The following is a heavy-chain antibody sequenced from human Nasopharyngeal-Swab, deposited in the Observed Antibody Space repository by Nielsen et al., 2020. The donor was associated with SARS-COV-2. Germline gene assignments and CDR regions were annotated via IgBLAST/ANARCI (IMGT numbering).Heavy chain of an antibody. D-gene: IGHD3-16*02. V-gene: IGHV5-51*01. J-gene: IGHJ4*02. CDR3: ASHRSPGGLCGELSLDY. CDR2: IYPGDSDT. Sequence: VRQMPGKGPGWVGIIYPGDSDTIYSPSFQGQVAISADMSISTAYLQWNSLKSSDTALYYCASHRSPGGLCGELSLDYWGQGALVTVSS.